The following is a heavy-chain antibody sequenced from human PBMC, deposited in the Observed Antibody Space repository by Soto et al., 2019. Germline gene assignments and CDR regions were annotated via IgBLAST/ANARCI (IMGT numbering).Heavy chain of an antibody. CDR1: GGSISSGDYS. Sequence: SETLSLTCTVSGGSISSGDYSWSWVRQSPGKGLEWIGHIYNSGITYYNPSLKSRVVISIDTSRNQFSLRLNSLTAADRAVYFFARGVTVFGPVSSFWFGPWGQGNGVTVSS. V-gene: IGHV4-30-4*01. J-gene: IGHJ5*02. CDR2: IYNSGIT. CDR3: ARGVTVFGPVSSFWFGP. D-gene: IGHD3-3*01.